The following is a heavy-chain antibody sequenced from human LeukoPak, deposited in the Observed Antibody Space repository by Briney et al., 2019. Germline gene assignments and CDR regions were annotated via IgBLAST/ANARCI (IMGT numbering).Heavy chain of an antibody. CDR3: AREADDYSDSDYYYYMDV. CDR1: GYTFTSYG. Sequence: ASVKVSCKASGYTFTSYGISWVRQAPGQGLEWMGWISAYNGNTNYAQKLQGRVTMTTDTSTSTAYMELRSLRSDDTAVYYCAREADDYSDSDYYYYMDVWGKGTTVTISS. J-gene: IGHJ6*03. CDR2: ISAYNGNT. D-gene: IGHD4-11*01. V-gene: IGHV1-18*01.